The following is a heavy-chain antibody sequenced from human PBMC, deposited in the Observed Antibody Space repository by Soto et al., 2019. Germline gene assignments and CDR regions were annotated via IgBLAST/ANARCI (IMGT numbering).Heavy chain of an antibody. J-gene: IGHJ4*02. CDR2: IWYDGTDT. CDR3: PRVGGGYTWNYDFAH. D-gene: IGHD1-7*01. V-gene: IGHV3-33*01. Sequence: QVQLVESGGGVVQPGRSLRLSCAASGFTFSNFGMHWVRQVPGKGLEWVAIIWYDGTDTHCADSVKDRFTISRDNSKKTCNRKRTSLRAEKPAEYYWPRVGGGYTWNYDFAHWGRGTLVTVS. CDR1: GFTFSNFG.